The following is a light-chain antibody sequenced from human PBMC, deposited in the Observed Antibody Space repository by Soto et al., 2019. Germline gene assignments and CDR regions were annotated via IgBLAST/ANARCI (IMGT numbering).Light chain of an antibody. CDR2: AAS. Sequence: EVVLTQSPVTLSLSPGERATLSCRASQSVSSNLAWYQQKPGQAPSLLIYAASSRAAGIPDRFSGSGSGTDFTLTISSLEPEDCAVYYCQQYGQSPKTFGQGTKVDIK. CDR1: QSVSSN. V-gene: IGKV3-20*01. J-gene: IGKJ1*01. CDR3: QQYGQSPKT.